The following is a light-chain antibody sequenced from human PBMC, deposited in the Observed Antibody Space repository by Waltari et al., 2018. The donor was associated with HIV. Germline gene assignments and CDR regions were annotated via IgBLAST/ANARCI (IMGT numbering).Light chain of an antibody. J-gene: IGLJ2*01. CDR2: HVT. Sequence: QSALTQPASVSGSPGQSITLSCTGPTSDFGDSASVSWFQQFPNKAPHLIIYHVTRRPTGVSTRFSGSKSGDTASLIISGLLPEDEADYYCCSHSTTGSLVFGGGTKLTVL. CDR1: TSDFGDSAS. V-gene: IGLV2-14*03. CDR3: CSHSTTGSLV.